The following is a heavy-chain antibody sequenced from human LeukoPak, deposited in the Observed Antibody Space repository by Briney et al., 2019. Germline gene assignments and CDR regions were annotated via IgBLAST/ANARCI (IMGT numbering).Heavy chain of an antibody. V-gene: IGHV3-53*01. CDR3: AKDSCSSNSCFWDY. CDR2: IYSGGST. D-gene: IGHD2-2*01. CDR1: GFTVSSNY. Sequence: GGSLRLSCAAPGFTVSSNYMSWVRQAPGKGLEWVSVIYSGGSTYYADSVKGRFTISRDNSKNTLYLQMKSLRAEDTAVYYCAKDSCSSNSCFWDYWGQGTLVTVSS. J-gene: IGHJ4*02.